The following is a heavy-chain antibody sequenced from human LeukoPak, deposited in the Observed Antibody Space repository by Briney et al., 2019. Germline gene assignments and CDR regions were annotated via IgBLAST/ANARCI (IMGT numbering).Heavy chain of an antibody. J-gene: IGHJ4*02. CDR2: IKHDGSEK. CDR3: ARGTEGYDYVWGSYRYLDY. CDR1: GFTFSSYW. V-gene: IGHV3-7*03. D-gene: IGHD3-16*02. Sequence: GGSLRLSCAASGFTFSSYWMSWVRQAPGKGLEWVANIKHDGSEKYYVDSVKGRFTISRDNAKNSLYLQMNSLRAEDTAVYYCARGTEGYDYVWGSYRYLDYWGQGTLVTVSS.